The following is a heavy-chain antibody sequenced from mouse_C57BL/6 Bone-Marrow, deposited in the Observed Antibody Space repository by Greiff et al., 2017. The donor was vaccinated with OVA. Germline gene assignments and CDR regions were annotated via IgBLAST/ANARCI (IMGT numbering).Heavy chain of an antibody. D-gene: IGHD2-4*01. CDR2: ISNLAYSI. Sequence: DVQLVESGGGLVQPGGSLKLSCAASGFTFSDYGMAWVRQAPRKGPEWVAFISNLAYSIYYADTVTGRFTISRENAKNTLYLEMSSLRSEDTAMYYCARHDYEKGFDYWGQGTTLTVSS. J-gene: IGHJ2*01. CDR1: GFTFSDYG. CDR3: ARHDYEKGFDY. V-gene: IGHV5-15*01.